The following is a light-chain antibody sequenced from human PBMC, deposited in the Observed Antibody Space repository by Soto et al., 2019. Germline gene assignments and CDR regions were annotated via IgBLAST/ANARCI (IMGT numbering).Light chain of an antibody. CDR3: QQSYSTPRD. CDR1: QSISNS. CDR2: AAS. V-gene: IGKV1-39*01. J-gene: IGKJ5*01. Sequence: DIQMTQSPSSLSASVGDRVTITCPASQSISNSLNWYQQKPGRAPKLLIYAASSLQSGVPSRFSGSGSGTDFILTISSLQPEDFATYYCQQSYSTPRDFGQGTRLEIK.